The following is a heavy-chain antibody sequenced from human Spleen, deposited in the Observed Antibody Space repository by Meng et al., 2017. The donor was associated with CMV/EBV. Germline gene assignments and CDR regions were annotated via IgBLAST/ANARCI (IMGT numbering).Heavy chain of an antibody. CDR2: ISSSSSYI. CDR1: GGAVSSVNYY. CDR3: ARGYMGY. J-gene: IGHJ4*02. Sequence: ETLSLTCTVSGGAVSSVNYYWSWVRQSPGKGLEWVSSISSSSSYIYYADSVKGRFTISRDNAKNSLYLQMNSLRAEDTAVYYCARGYMGYWGQGTLVTVSS. D-gene: IGHD6-13*01. V-gene: IGHV3-21*01.